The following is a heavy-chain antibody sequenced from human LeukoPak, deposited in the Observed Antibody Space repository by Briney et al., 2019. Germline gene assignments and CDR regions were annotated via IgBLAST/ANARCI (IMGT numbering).Heavy chain of an antibody. CDR2: MNPNSGNT. D-gene: IGHD2-2*01. J-gene: IGHJ5*02. Sequence: GASVKVSCKASGYTFTSYDINWVRQATGQGLEWMGWMNPNSGNTGYAQNFQGRVTMTRNTSISTAYMELSSLRSEDTAVYYCAKIVPALFFGFDPWGQGTLVTVSS. CDR1: GYTFTSYD. CDR3: AKIVPALFFGFDP. V-gene: IGHV1-8*01.